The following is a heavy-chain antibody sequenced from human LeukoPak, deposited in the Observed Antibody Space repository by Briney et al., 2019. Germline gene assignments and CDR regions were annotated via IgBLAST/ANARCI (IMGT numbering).Heavy chain of an antibody. V-gene: IGHV3-43D*03. Sequence: GGSLRLSCAASGFTFDDYAMHWVRQAPGKGLEWVSLISWDGGSTYYADSVKGRFTISRDNSKNSLYLQMNSLRAEDTALYYCAKVDSGSYAPQTWGQGTLVTVSS. D-gene: IGHD1-26*01. J-gene: IGHJ5*02. CDR2: ISWDGGST. CDR1: GFTFDDYA. CDR3: AKVDSGSYAPQT.